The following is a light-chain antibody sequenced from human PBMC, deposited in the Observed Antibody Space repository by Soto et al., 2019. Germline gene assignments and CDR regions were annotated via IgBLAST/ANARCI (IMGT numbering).Light chain of an antibody. Sequence: DIQMTQSPATLSASVGDRVTITCRASQSVRTYLAWYQQKPGRAPKLLIYQVSSLESGVPSRFSGSGSGTEFTLTISSLQPDDFATYYGQQFETLVTFGQGTKVEIK. V-gene: IGKV1-5*03. CDR2: QVS. CDR1: QSVRTY. J-gene: IGKJ1*01. CDR3: QQFETLVT.